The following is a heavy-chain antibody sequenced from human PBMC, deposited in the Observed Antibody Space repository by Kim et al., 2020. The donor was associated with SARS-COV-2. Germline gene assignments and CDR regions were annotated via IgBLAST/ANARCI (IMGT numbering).Heavy chain of an antibody. Sequence: SETLSLSCTVSGGTISSGSYYWSWIRQHPGKGLEWIGYIYYSGRTYYNPSLKRRVTISVDTSNNQFSRKLSSVTAADTAVYYCARGQCLFTMIVVVVGAFDYWGRGTLVPV. CDR3: ARGQCLFTMIVVVVGAFDY. V-gene: IGHV4-31*03. CDR1: GGTISSGSYY. CDR2: IYYSGRT. J-gene: IGHJ4*02. D-gene: IGHD3-22*01.